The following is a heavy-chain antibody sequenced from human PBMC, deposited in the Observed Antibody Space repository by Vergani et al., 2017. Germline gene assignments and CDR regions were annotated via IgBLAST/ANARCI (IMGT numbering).Heavy chain of an antibody. CDR3: TREYNKTNDY. D-gene: IGHD1-1*01. J-gene: IGHJ4*02. V-gene: IGHV3-49*03. CDR2: IRSKAYGGTT. CDR1: GFTFGDYA. Sequence: EVQLVESGGGLVQPGRSLRLSCTASGFTFGDYAMSWFRQAPGKGLEWVGFIRSKAYGGTTEYAASVKGSFNISRDDSKSIAYLQMNSLKTEDTAVYYCTREYNKTNDYWGQGTLVTVSS.